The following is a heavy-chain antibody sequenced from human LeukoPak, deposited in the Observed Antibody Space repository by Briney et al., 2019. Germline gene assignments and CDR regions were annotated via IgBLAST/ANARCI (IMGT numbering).Heavy chain of an antibody. D-gene: IGHD3-10*02. Sequence: GGSLRLSCAASGFTFSSYSMNWVRQAPGKGLEWVSYISSSSSTIYYADSVKGRFTISRDNAENSLYLQMNSLRAEDTAVYYCAELGITMIGGVWGKGTTVTISS. J-gene: IGHJ6*04. CDR2: ISSSSSTI. CDR1: GFTFSSYS. CDR3: AELGITMIGGV. V-gene: IGHV3-48*01.